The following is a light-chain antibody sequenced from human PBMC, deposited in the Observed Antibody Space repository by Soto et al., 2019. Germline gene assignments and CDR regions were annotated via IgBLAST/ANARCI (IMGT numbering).Light chain of an antibody. CDR3: CSYTSSTIYV. J-gene: IGLJ1*01. CDR1: SIDVGGYNY. V-gene: IGLV2-14*03. CDR2: DVT. Sequence: QSVLTQPASVSGSPGQSVAMSCSGTSIDVGGYNYVSWYQQHPGKAPKLMIYDVTSRPSGVSDRFSGSKSGTTASLTISGLQAEDEADYYCCSYTSSTIYVFGTGTKVTGL.